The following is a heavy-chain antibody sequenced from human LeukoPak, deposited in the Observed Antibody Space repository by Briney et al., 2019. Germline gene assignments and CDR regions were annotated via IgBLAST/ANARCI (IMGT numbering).Heavy chain of an antibody. CDR3: ARGQVDQRVPKFGY. CDR2: INHSGST. V-gene: IGHV4-34*01. D-gene: IGHD2-2*01. J-gene: IGHJ4*02. CDR1: GGSFSGYY. Sequence: PSETLSLTCAVYGGSFSGYYWSWIRQPPGKGLEWIGEINHSGSTNYNPSLKSRVTISVDTSKNQFSLKLSSVTAADTAVYYCARGQVDQRVPKFGYWGQGTLVTVSS.